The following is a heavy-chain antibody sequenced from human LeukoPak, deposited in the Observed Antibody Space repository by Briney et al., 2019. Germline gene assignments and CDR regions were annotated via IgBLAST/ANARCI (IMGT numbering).Heavy chain of an antibody. CDR3: AKTYSSTWSDWYFDV. V-gene: IGHV3-23*01. J-gene: IGHJ2*01. D-gene: IGHD6-13*01. CDR1: GLIFSACA. CDR2: LGADGVSS. Sequence: PGGSLRLSCAASGLIFSACAMAWVRQAPGKGLEWVSSLGADGVSSYYADSVKGRFSIFRDISKNTLYLQMSSLRAEDTALYYCAKTYSSTWSDWYFDVWGRGALVTVSS.